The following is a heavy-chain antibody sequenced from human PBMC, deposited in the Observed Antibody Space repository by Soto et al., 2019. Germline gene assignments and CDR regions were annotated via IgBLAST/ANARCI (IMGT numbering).Heavy chain of an antibody. Sequence: PSETLSLTCAVYGGSFSGYYWSWIRQPPGKGLEWIGEINHSGSTNYNPSLKSRVTISVDTSKNQFSLKLSSVTAADTAVYYCARGNTFYDILTGYSARTQQYYFDYWGQGTLVTVSS. CDR3: ARGNTFYDILTGYSARTQQYYFDY. D-gene: IGHD3-9*01. CDR1: GGSFSGYY. J-gene: IGHJ4*02. CDR2: INHSGST. V-gene: IGHV4-34*01.